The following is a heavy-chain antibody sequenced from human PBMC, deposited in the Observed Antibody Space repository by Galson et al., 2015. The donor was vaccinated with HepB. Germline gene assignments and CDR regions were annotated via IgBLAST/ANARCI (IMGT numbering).Heavy chain of an antibody. D-gene: IGHD6-19*01. V-gene: IGHV5-51*01. CDR1: GYRFTTYW. CDR3: ARPVYSSGWCLDY. Sequence: QSGAEVKKPGDSLKISCKGSGYRFTTYWIGWVRQMPGKGLGWMGIIYPGDSDTRYSPSFQGQVTMSADKSISTAYLQWSSLKASDTAMYYCARPVYSSGWCLDYWGQGTLVTVSS. CDR2: IYPGDSDT. J-gene: IGHJ4*02.